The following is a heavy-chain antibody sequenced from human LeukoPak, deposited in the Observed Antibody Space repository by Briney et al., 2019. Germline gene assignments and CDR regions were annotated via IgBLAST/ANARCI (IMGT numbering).Heavy chain of an antibody. D-gene: IGHD6-6*01. V-gene: IGHV3-66*02. CDR3: ARGKFNVPGAFDI. J-gene: IGHJ3*02. CDR1: GFIVSSNS. Sequence: GGSLRLSCAASGFIVSSNSMSWVRQAPGKGLEWVSVIYSGGSTYYADSVKGRFTTSRDNSKNTVDLQMNSLRPDDTAVYYCARGKFNVPGAFDIWGQGTMVTVSS. CDR2: IYSGGST.